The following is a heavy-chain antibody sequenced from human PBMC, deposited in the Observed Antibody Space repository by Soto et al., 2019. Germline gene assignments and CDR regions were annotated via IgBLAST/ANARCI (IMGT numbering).Heavy chain of an antibody. V-gene: IGHV1-69*13. CDR2: IIPIFGTA. D-gene: IGHD2-8*01. Sequence: GASVKGSCKASGGTFSSYAISWVRQAPGQGLEWMGGIIPIFGTANYAQKFQGRVTITADESTSTAYMELSSLRSEDTAVYYCAVNREMYVAKDYYYGMDVWGQGTTVTVSS. J-gene: IGHJ6*02. CDR1: GGTFSSYA. CDR3: AVNREMYVAKDYYYGMDV.